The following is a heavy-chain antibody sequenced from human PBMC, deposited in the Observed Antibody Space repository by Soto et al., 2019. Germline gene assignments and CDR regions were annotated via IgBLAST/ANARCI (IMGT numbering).Heavy chain of an antibody. J-gene: IGHJ4*02. CDR1: GGSISSSNW. D-gene: IGHD3-22*01. V-gene: IGHV4-4*02. CDR3: ARSADYYDSSGVFDY. CDR2: IYHSGST. Sequence: PSETLSLTCAVSGGSISSSNWWSLVRQPPGEGLEWIGEIYHSGSTNYNPSLKSRVTISVDKSKNQFSLKLSSVTAADTAVYYCARSADYYDSSGVFDYWGQGTLVTVSS.